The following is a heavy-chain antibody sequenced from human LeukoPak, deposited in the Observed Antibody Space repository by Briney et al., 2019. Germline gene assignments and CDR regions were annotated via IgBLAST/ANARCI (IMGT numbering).Heavy chain of an antibody. CDR3: ARGWVAYYDYVWGSYRYFDY. CDR1: GFTFSSYW. D-gene: IGHD3-16*02. J-gene: IGHJ4*02. Sequence: PGGSLRLSCAASGFTFSSYWMSWVRQAPGKGLEWVANIKQDGSEKYYVDSVKGRFTISRDNAKNSLYLQMNSLRAEDTAVYYCARGWVAYYDYVWGSYRYFDYWGQGTLVTVSS. CDR2: IKQDGSEK. V-gene: IGHV3-7*01.